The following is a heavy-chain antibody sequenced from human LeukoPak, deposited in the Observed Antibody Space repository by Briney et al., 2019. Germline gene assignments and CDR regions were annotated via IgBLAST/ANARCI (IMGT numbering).Heavy chain of an antibody. CDR1: GFTFGSFA. CDR2: ISGSGYYT. J-gene: IGHJ6*03. Sequence: GGSLRLSCEASGFTFGSFAMSWVRQAPGKGLEWVSGISGSGYYTYYADSVKGRFTISRDNSKNTLYIEMNSLRAEDTALYFCAKDGSWGDYQFYFYMDVWGKGATVTVSS. D-gene: IGHD2-2*01. CDR3: AKDGSWGDYQFYFYMDV. V-gene: IGHV3-23*01.